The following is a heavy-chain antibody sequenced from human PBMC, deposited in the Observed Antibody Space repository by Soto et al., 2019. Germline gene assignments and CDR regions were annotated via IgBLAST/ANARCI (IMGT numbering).Heavy chain of an antibody. CDR1: GFTFSKYA. Sequence: PGGSLRLSCAASGFTFSKYAMTWARQAPGKCLEWVSAISSNGAGTYYVDSVKGRFTISRDNSKNTLYLQMNSLRAEDTAVYYCAKVIVPATLESRAFDYWGQGTLVTVSS. V-gene: IGHV3-23*01. CDR2: ISSNGAGT. J-gene: IGHJ4*02. CDR3: AKVIVPATLESRAFDY. D-gene: IGHD2-2*01.